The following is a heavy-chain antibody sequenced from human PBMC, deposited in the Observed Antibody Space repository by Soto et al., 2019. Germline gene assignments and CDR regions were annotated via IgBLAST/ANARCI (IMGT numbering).Heavy chain of an antibody. Sequence: SVKVSCKASGGTFSSYAISWVRQAPGQGLEWMGGIIPIFGTANYAQKFQGRVTITADESTSTAYMELSSLRSEDTAVYYCARLAFITGTPTNDYWGQGTLVTVSS. CDR2: IIPIFGTA. D-gene: IGHD1-20*01. V-gene: IGHV1-69*13. CDR1: GGTFSSYA. J-gene: IGHJ4*02. CDR3: ARLAFITGTPTNDY.